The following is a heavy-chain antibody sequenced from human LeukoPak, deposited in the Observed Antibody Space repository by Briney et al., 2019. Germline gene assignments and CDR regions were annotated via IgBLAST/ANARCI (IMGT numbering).Heavy chain of an antibody. CDR2: ISGSGGST. J-gene: IGHJ4*02. CDR1: GFTVSSNY. Sequence: DPGGSLRLSCAASGFTVSSNYMSWVRQAPGKGLEWVSAISGSGGSTYYADSVKGRFTISRDNSKNTLYLQMNSLRAEDTAVYYCAKAVDTAMVTSLYFDYWGQGTLVTVSS. D-gene: IGHD5-18*01. V-gene: IGHV3-23*01. CDR3: AKAVDTAMVTSLYFDY.